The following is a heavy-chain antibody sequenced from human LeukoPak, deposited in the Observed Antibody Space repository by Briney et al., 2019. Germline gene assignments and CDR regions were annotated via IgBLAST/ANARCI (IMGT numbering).Heavy chain of an antibody. V-gene: IGHV3-30-3*01. Sequence: PGGSLRLSCAASGFTFSSYAMHWVRQAPGKGLEWVAVISYDGSNKYYADSVKGRFTISRDNSKNTLYLQMNSLRAEDTAVYYCARGLSVFAFDIWGQGTMVTVSS. D-gene: IGHD2-21*01. J-gene: IGHJ3*02. CDR2: ISYDGSNK. CDR3: ARGLSVFAFDI. CDR1: GFTFSSYA.